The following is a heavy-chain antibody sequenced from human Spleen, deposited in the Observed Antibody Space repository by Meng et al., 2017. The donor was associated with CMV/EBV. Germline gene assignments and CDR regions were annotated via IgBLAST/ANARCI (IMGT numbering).Heavy chain of an antibody. CDR1: GGSITNNW. Sequence: SGGSITNNWWSWVRQPPGRGLEWIGEIYISENTNYNPSLTSRLTISIERSKNQFSLKLSSVTAADTAVYYCARVGTYSGTYPTGYFDSWGQGTLVTVSS. D-gene: IGHD1-26*01. CDR3: ARVGTYSGTYPTGYFDS. J-gene: IGHJ4*02. CDR2: IYISENT. V-gene: IGHV4-4*02.